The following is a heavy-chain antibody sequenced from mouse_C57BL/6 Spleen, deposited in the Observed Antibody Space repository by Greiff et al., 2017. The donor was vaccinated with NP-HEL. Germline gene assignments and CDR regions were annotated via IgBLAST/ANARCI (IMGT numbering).Heavy chain of an antibody. Sequence: QVQLQQPGAELVKPGASVKMSCKASGYTFTSYWITWVKQRPGQGLEWIGDIYPGSGSTNYNEKFKSKTTLTVDTSSSTAYMQLSSLTSEDSAVYYCAREGKLRRAMDYWGQGTSVTVSS. J-gene: IGHJ4*01. V-gene: IGHV1-55*01. CDR2: IYPGSGST. CDR1: GYTFTSYW. D-gene: IGHD2-12*01. CDR3: AREGKLRRAMDY.